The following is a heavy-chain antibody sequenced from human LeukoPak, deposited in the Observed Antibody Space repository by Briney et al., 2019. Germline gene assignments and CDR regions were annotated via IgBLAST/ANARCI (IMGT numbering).Heavy chain of an antibody. V-gene: IGHV3-48*01. CDR2: ISSSSSTI. D-gene: IGHD4-11*01. J-gene: IGHJ3*02. CDR3: ARDPAVTTSGDAFDI. Sequence: PGGSLRLSCAASGFTFSSYSMNWVRQAPGKGLEWVSYISSSSSTIYYADSVKGRFTISRDNAKNSLYLQMNSLRAEDTAVYYCARDPAVTTSGDAFDIWGQGTMVTVSS. CDR1: GFTFSSYS.